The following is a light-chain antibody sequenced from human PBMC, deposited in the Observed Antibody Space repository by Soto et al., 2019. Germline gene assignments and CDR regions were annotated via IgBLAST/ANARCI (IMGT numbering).Light chain of an antibody. CDR2: AAS. CDR1: QDISDH. CDR3: QKYNRTPRT. V-gene: IGKV1-27*01. Sequence: DFQMTQSPSSLSASVGDRVTITCRASQDISDHLAWYQQQPGKVPNLLIYAASTLQSGVPSRFSGGGSGTDFTLTISSLQPEDIATYYCQKYNRTPRTFGQGTKVELK. J-gene: IGKJ1*01.